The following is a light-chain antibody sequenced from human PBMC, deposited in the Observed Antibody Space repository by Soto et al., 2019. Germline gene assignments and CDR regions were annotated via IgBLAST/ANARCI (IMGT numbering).Light chain of an antibody. Sequence: QSALTQPPSVSGAPGQRVTISCTGSSSNIGAGYDVHWYQQLPGTAPKLLIYGNSNRPSGVPDRFSGSKSGTSASLAITGLQAEDEADYYCQSYDGSLSAVVFGGGTKLTVL. V-gene: IGLV1-40*01. CDR2: GNS. CDR1: SSNIGAGYD. CDR3: QSYDGSLSAVV. J-gene: IGLJ2*01.